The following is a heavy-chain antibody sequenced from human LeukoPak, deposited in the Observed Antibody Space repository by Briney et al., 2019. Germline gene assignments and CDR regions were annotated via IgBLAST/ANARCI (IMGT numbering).Heavy chain of an antibody. CDR3: ARDLARGYSYGYNAFDI. CDR1: GYSFSSYG. Sequence: ASVKVSCKASGYSFSSYGIGWVRQAPRQGLEWMGWITAGNGNTNYAQKVQGRVTVTTDTSTSTAYMELRSLRSDDTAVYFCARDLARGYSYGYNAFDIWGQGTMVTVSS. V-gene: IGHV1-18*01. CDR2: ITAGNGNT. J-gene: IGHJ3*02. D-gene: IGHD5-18*01.